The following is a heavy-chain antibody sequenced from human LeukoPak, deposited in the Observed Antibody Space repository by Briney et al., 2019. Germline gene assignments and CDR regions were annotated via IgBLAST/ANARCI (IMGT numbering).Heavy chain of an antibody. Sequence: SETLSLTCAVSGYSISNSYYWGWIRQPPGKGLEWSGSIYHTGGTYYNPSPKSRVTISIDTSKNQFSLNLSSVTAADTAVYYCARDAQTYYYDTSGYYFEYWGQGTLVTVSS. CDR1: GYSISNSYY. CDR3: ARDAQTYYYDTSGYYFEY. D-gene: IGHD3-22*01. CDR2: IYHTGGT. V-gene: IGHV4-38-2*02. J-gene: IGHJ4*02.